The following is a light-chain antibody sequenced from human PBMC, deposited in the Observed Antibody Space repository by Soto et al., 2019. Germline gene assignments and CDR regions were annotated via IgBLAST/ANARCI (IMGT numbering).Light chain of an antibody. Sequence: EIMMTQSPDSLAVSLGERATINCKSSQSVLYSSSNKDYLAWYQQKPGQPPKLLFYWASTRESGVPDRFSGSGSGTDFNFTISSLQAEDVAMYYCQQYYNTPLTFGGGTKVEIK. V-gene: IGKV4-1*01. CDR3: QQYYNTPLT. J-gene: IGKJ4*01. CDR2: WAS. CDR1: QSVLYSSSNKDY.